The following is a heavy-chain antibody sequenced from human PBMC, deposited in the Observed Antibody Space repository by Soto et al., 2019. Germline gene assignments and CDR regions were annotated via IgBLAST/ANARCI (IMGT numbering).Heavy chain of an antibody. CDR2: INPYRGAT. D-gene: IGHD1-1*01. J-gene: IGHJ6*02. CDR3: AREHVRPRTGAMDV. Sequence: GAAVKVSCKASGCSFTEYYMHWVRQAPGQGLEWMGWINPYRGATNYAQKFQGRVTMTRDTPISTAYMELSRLRSDDTAVYWCAREHVRPRTGAMDVWGQGTTVTVSS. CDR1: GCSFTEYY. V-gene: IGHV1-2*02.